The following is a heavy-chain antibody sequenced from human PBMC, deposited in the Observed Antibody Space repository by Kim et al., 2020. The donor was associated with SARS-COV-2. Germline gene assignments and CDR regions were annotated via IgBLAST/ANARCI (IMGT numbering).Heavy chain of an antibody. CDR3: TTGRGYSNSAPYYYYGMDV. D-gene: IGHD4-4*01. J-gene: IGHJ6*02. V-gene: IGHV3-73*01. Sequence: GRFTIARDNSKNTAYLQMNSLKTEDTAVYYCTTGRGYSNSAPYYYYGMDVWGQGTTVTVSS.